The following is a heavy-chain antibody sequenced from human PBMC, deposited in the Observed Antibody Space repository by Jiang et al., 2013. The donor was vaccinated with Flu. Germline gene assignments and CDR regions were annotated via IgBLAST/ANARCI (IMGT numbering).Heavy chain of an antibody. J-gene: IGHJ4*02. CDR1: GFTFSNYA. Sequence: LVESGGDLVQPGGSLRLSCAASGFTFSNYAMTWVRQAPGKGLEWVSAIRHSGGSTYYADSVQGRFTISRDNSKNTLYLQMNSLRAEDTAVYYCAKVAVPTTTVQVYFDYWGQGTLVTVSS. V-gene: IGHV3-23*04. D-gene: IGHD1/OR15-1a*01. CDR2: IRHSGGST. CDR3: AKVAVPTTTVQVYFDY.